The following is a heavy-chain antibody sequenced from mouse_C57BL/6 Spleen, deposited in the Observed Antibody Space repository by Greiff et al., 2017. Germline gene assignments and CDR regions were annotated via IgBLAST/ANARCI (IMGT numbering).Heavy chain of an antibody. Sequence: QVQLQQPGAELVRPGTSVKLSCKASGYTFTSYWMHWVKQRPGQGLEWIGVIDPSDSYTNYNQKFKGKATLTVDTSSSTAYMQLSSLTSEDSAVYYCAREARGHDDGYFEVWGTGTTVTVSS. J-gene: IGHJ1*03. CDR2: IDPSDSYT. V-gene: IGHV1-59*01. CDR3: AREARGHDDGYFEV. CDR1: GYTFTSYW. D-gene: IGHD2-12*01.